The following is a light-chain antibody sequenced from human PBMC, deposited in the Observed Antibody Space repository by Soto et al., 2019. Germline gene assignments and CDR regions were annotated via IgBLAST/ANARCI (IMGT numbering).Light chain of an antibody. J-gene: IGLJ1*01. CDR1: SSDIGIYNY. V-gene: IGLV2-8*01. Sequence: QSALTQPPSASGSPGQSVTISCTGTSSDIGIYNYVSWYQQHPGKAPKLIIYEVSKRPSGVPDRFSGSKSGNTASLTVSGLQAEDEADYYCNSYAGSSNPYVFGTGTKLTVL. CDR2: EVS. CDR3: NSYAGSSNPYV.